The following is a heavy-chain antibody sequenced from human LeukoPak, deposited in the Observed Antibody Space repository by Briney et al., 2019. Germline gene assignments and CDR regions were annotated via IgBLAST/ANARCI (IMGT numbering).Heavy chain of an antibody. CDR3: ARGFIAAAKFDP. V-gene: IGHV4-61*02. J-gene: IGHJ5*02. CDR2: IYTSGST. CDR1: GGSISSGSYY. D-gene: IGHD6-13*01. Sequence: ASETLSLTCTVSGGSISSGSYYWSWIRQPAGKGLEWIGRIYTSGSTNYNPSLKSRVTISVDTSKNQFSLKLSSVTAADTAVYYCARGFIAAAKFDPWGQGTLVTVSS.